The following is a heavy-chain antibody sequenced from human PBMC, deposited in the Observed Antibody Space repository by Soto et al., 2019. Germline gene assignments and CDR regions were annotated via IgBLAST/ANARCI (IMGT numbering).Heavy chain of an antibody. J-gene: IGHJ6*02. CDR1: GYTFTDYY. Sequence: ASVKVSCKASGYTFTDYYMHWVRQAPGQGLEWMGWISGYNGNTKYAEKFQGRVTMTTDTSTSTAHMELRSLRSDDTAVYYCAGEGQAPYYYYGMDVWGQGTAVTVSS. V-gene: IGHV1-18*04. CDR2: ISGYNGNT. CDR3: AGEGQAPYYYYGMDV.